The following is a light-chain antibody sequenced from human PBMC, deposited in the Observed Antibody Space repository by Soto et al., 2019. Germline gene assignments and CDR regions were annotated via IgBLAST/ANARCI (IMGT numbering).Light chain of an antibody. J-gene: IGLJ1*01. CDR1: GSDVGAYNY. CDR3: CTDAGTYKV. CDR2: HVS. V-gene: IGLV2-11*01. Sequence: QSALTQPRSVSGSPGQSVTISCTGTGSDVGAYNYVSWYQQHPEKAPKLMIYHVSERPSGVPDRFSGSKSGNAASLTISRLQAEDEADYYCCTDAGTYKVFGTGTKLTVL.